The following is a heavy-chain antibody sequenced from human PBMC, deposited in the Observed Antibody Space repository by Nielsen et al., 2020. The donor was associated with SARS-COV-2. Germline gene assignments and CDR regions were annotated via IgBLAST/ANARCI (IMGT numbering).Heavy chain of an antibody. V-gene: IGHV4-39*01. CDR2: FYYSGST. Sequence: GSLRLSCTVSGDSISRTSYYWGWIRQPPGKGLEWIGSFYYSGSTDYNPSLKSRVTISVDTSKNQFSLNLSSVTAADTAVYYCARHVRAVAVTGYWGQGTLVTVSS. D-gene: IGHD6-19*01. J-gene: IGHJ4*02. CDR1: GDSISRTSYY. CDR3: ARHVRAVAVTGY.